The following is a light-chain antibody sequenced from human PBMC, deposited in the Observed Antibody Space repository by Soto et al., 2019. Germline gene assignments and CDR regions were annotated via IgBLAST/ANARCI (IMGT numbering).Light chain of an antibody. CDR1: QSVSSL. CDR3: QQRSNWPLT. Sequence: IVLTQSPATLSLSPGERATLSCRASQSVSSLLAWYQQKPGQAPRLLIYDASSRATGIPTRFSGSGSGTEFTLSTSRLEPEDFAVYDCQQRSNWPLTFGGGTKVEIK. V-gene: IGKV3-11*01. CDR2: DAS. J-gene: IGKJ4*01.